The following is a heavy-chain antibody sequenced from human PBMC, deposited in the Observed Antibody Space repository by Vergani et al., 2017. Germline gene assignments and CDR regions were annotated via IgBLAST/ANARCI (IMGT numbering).Heavy chain of an antibody. CDR1: GFTFSSYG. CDR3: ARVYCSSTSCYAYYYYYMDV. CDR2: IWYDGSNK. V-gene: IGHV3-33*01. J-gene: IGHJ6*03. D-gene: IGHD2-2*01. Sequence: QVQLVESGGGVVQPGRSLRLSCAASGFTFSSYGMHWVRQAPGKGLEWVAVIWYDGSNKYYADSVKGRFTISRDNSKNTLYLQMNSLRAEDTAVYYCARVYCSSTSCYAYYYYYMDVWGKGTTVTVSS.